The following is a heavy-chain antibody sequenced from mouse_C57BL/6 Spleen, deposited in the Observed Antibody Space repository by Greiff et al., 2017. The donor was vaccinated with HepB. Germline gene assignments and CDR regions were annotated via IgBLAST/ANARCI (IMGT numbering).Heavy chain of an antibody. CDR2: IRSKSNNYAT. CDR3: VAQFYYYGSRVDY. Sequence: EVQVVESGGGLVQPKGSLKLSCAASGFSFNTYAMNWVRQAPGKGLEWVARIRSKSNNYATYYADSVKDRFTISRDDSESMLYLQMNNLKTEDTAMYYCVAQFYYYGSRVDYWGQGTTLTVSS. V-gene: IGHV10-1*01. CDR1: GFSFNTYA. D-gene: IGHD1-1*01. J-gene: IGHJ2*01.